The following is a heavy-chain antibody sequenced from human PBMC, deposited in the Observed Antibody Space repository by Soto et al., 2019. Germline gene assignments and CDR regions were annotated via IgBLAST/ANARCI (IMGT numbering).Heavy chain of an antibody. J-gene: IGHJ4*02. V-gene: IGHV4-34*01. CDR1: GGSFSGYY. CDR3: ARERMAAHFDY. D-gene: IGHD6-19*01. CDR2: INHSGST. Sequence: QVQLQQWGAGLLKPSETLSLTCAVYGGSFSGYYWSWIRQPPGKGLEWSGEINHSGSTNYNPSLKSRVTISVDTSKNQFSLKLSSVTAADTAVYYCARERMAAHFDYWGQGTLVTVSS.